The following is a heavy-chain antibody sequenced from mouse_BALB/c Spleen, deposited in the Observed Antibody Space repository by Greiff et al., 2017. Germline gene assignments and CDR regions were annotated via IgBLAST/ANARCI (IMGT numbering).Heavy chain of an antibody. D-gene: IGHD1-1*01. CDR3: ARSEYDGSSSAWFAY. J-gene: IGHJ3*01. CDR2: IDPANGNT. V-gene: IGHV14-3*02. CDR1: GFNIKDTY. Sequence: EVQLQQSGAELVKPGASVKLSCTASGFNIKDTYMHWVKQRPEQGLEWIGRIDPANGNTKYDPKFQGKATITADTSSNTAYLQISSLTSEDTAVYYCARSEYDGSSSAWFAYWGQGTMVTVSA.